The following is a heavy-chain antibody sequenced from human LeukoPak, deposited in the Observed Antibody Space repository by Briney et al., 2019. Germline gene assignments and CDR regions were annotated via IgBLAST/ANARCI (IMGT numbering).Heavy chain of an antibody. CDR3: ATIEY. J-gene: IGHJ4*02. CDR1: GYPFTSYY. V-gene: IGHV1-46*01. Sequence: ASVKVSCKASGYPFTSYYIHWVRDAPGQGLEWMGIINPSGGSTNYAQKFQGRVTMTRDTSTSTLYMELSSLRPKDTALYYCATIEYWGEGTLVTDS. CDR2: INPSGGST.